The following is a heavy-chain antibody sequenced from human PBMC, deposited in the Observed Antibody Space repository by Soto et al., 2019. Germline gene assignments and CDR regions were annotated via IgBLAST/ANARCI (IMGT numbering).Heavy chain of an antibody. D-gene: IGHD3-22*01. CDR3: ARVIHNYDSSGYFAWHFGR. CDR1: GGSISSYY. V-gene: IGHV4-59*01. J-gene: IGHJ4*02. CDR2: IYYSGST. Sequence: PSETLSLTCSVSGGSISSYYWSWIRQPPGKGLEWIGYIYYSGSTNYNPSLESRITMSVDTSKKQFSLKLRSVTAADTAVYYCARVIHNYDSSGYFAWHFGRWGQGTLVTVSS.